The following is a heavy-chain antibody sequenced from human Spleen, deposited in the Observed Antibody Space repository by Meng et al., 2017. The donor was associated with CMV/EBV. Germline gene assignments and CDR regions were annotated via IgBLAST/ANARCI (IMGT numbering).Heavy chain of an antibody. J-gene: IGHJ4*02. Sequence: GESLKISCAASGFTFSSYTMNWVRQAPGKGLEWVSSVSSSSSYIYYADSVKGRFTISRDNAKNSLYLQMSSLRAEDTAVYYCGNWITFDFWGPGTLVTVSS. CDR1: GFTFSSYT. D-gene: IGHD1-20*01. CDR3: GNWITFDF. V-gene: IGHV3-21*01. CDR2: VSSSSSYI.